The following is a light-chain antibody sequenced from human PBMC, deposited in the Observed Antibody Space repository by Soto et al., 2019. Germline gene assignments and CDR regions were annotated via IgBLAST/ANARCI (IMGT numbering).Light chain of an antibody. J-gene: IGKJ2*01. V-gene: IGKV3-20*01. CDR2: GAS. Sequence: EIVLTQSPGTLSLSPGERATLSCRASQSVNSNFLAWYQQKPGQAPRLLIYGASTRAAGVPDRVSGSGSGTDVTLSITRLEPEDFAMYYCQQYGRSPLMYTFGQGTKLGVK. CDR3: QQYGRSPLMYT. CDR1: QSVNSNF.